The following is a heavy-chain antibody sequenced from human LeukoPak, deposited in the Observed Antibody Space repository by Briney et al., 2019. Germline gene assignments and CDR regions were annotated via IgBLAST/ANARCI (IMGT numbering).Heavy chain of an antibody. V-gene: IGHV4-39*01. D-gene: IGHD3-10*01. J-gene: IGHJ4*02. CDR1: GGSISSSSYY. CDR2: IYYSGST. CDR3: ARHVLAADRITMVRGDAFDY. Sequence: SVTLSLTCTVSGGSISSSSYYWGWIRQPPGKGLEWIGSIYYSGSTYYNPSLKSRVTISVDTSKNQFSLKLSSVTAADTAVYYCARHVLAADRITMVRGDAFDYWGQGTLVTVSS.